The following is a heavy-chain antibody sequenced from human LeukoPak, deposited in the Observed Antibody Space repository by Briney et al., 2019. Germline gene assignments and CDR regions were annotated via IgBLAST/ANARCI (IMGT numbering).Heavy chain of an antibody. J-gene: IGHJ3*02. CDR2: IIPIFGTA. D-gene: IGHD3-16*02. CDR1: GYTFTGYY. V-gene: IGHV1-69*13. CDR3: ARDLDQVGVWGSYRADAFDI. Sequence: ASVKVSCKASGYTFTGYYMHWVRQAPGQGLEWMGGIIPIFGTANYAQKFQGRVTITADEPTSTAYMELSSLRSEDTAVYYCARDLDQVGVWGSYRADAFDIWGQGTMVTVSS.